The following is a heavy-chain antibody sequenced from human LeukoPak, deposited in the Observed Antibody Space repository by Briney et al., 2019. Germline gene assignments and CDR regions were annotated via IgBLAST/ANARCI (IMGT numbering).Heavy chain of an antibody. CDR1: GGTFSSYA. D-gene: IGHD3-22*01. CDR2: IIPIFGTA. J-gene: IGHJ4*02. Sequence: ASVKVSCKASGGTFSSYAISWVRQAPGQGLEWMGGIIPIFGTANYAQKFQGRVTITTDESTSTAYMELSSLRSEDTAVYYCARGMDYYDSGGYSGRDYWGQGTLVTVSS. CDR3: ARGMDYYDSGGYSGRDY. V-gene: IGHV1-69*05.